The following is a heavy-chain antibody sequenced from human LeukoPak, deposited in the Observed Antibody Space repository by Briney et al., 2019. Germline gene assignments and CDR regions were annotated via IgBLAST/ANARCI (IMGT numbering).Heavy chain of an antibody. V-gene: IGHV3-21*06. CDR1: GFIFSNYG. J-gene: IGHJ4*02. D-gene: IGHD3-3*01. CDR3: ARDGGFDY. CDR2: ISFSSTHI. Sequence: GGSLRLSCAASGFIFSNYGMSWVRQAPGKGLEWVSSISFSSTHIYYADSIQGRFTISRDNAENSLYLQMNSLRAEDTAVYYCARDGGFDYWGQGTLVTVSS.